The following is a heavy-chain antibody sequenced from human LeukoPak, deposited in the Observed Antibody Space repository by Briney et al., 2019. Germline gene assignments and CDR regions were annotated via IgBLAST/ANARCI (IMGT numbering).Heavy chain of an antibody. Sequence: GRSLRLSCAASGFTFSSYGMHWVRQAPGKGLEWVAVISYDGSNKYYADSVKGRFTISRDNSKNTLYLQMNSLRADDTTVYYCAKDFYGSPYHFDYWGQGTLVTVSS. D-gene: IGHD2/OR15-2a*01. CDR1: GFTFSSYG. J-gene: IGHJ4*02. V-gene: IGHV3-30*18. CDR3: AKDFYGSPYHFDY. CDR2: ISYDGSNK.